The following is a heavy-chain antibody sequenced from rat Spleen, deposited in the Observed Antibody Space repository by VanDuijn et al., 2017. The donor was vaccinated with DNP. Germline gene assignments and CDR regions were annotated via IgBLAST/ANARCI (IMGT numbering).Heavy chain of an antibody. J-gene: IGHJ3*01. CDR1: GNTFTSYY. Sequence: QIQLQQSGAELAKPGSSVKIACKASGNTFTSYYIGWIKQTTGQGLDYIGYINTGSGGTNSNEKFKGKATLTVDKSSSTAFMQLSSLTPDDSAVYYCARWLGYGGSPGFAYWGQGTLVTVSS. CDR2: INTGSGGT. CDR3: ARWLGYGGSPGFAY. D-gene: IGHD1-11*01. V-gene: IGHV1-43*01.